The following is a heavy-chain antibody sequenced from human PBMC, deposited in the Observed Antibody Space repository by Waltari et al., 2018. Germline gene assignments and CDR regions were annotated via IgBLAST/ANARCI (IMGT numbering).Heavy chain of an antibody. D-gene: IGHD3-22*01. Sequence: QVQLVESGGGVVQPGRSLRLSCAASGFTFRRYGMHWVRQAPGKGLEWVAVISYDGSNKYYADSVKGRFTISRDNSKNTLYLQMNSLRAEDTAVYYCAKDRFRTMIIVVNAWDWGQGTLVTVSS. J-gene: IGHJ4*02. CDR3: AKDRFRTMIIVVNAWD. CDR1: GFTFRRYG. V-gene: IGHV3-30*18. CDR2: ISYDGSNK.